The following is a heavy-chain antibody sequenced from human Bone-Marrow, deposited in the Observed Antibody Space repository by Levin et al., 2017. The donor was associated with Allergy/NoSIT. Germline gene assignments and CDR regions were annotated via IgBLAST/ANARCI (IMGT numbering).Heavy chain of an antibody. V-gene: IGHV3-15*01. CDR3: STGRRGSALGYFDY. D-gene: IGHD5-18*01. Sequence: PGGSLRLSCAASAFTFSDAWMTWVRQAPGKGLEWVGRIKSKVDGETTDYAAPVKGRFTISRDDSKDTLFLQMNSLKTEDTAVYYCSTGRRGSALGYFDYWGQGTLVTVSS. J-gene: IGHJ4*02. CDR1: AFTFSDAW. CDR2: IKSKVDGETT.